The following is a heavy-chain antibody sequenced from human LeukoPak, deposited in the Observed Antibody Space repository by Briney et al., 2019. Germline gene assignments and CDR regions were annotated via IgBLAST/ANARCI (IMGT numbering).Heavy chain of an antibody. CDR1: GGSFSGYY. CDR2: INHSGST. J-gene: IGHJ4*02. Sequence: SETLSLTCAVYGGSFSGYYWSWIRQPPGKGLEWIGEINHSGSTNYNPSLKSRVTISVDTSKNQFSLKLSSVTAADTAVYYRARGSPANALSSVFDYWGQGTLVTVSS. CDR3: ARGSPANALSSVFDY. V-gene: IGHV4-34*01.